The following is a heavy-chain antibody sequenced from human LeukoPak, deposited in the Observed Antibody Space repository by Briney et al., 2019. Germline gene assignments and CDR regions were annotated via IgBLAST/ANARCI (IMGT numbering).Heavy chain of an antibody. Sequence: PSETLSLTCTVSGGSISSSSYYWGWIRQPPGKGLEWIGCIYYSGSTYYNPSLKSRVTISVDTSKNQFSLKLSSVTAADTAVYYCARQGTWIQLWYNWFDPWGQGTLVTVSS. CDR1: GGSISSSSYY. J-gene: IGHJ5*02. CDR3: ARQGTWIQLWYNWFDP. V-gene: IGHV4-39*01. CDR2: IYYSGST. D-gene: IGHD5-18*01.